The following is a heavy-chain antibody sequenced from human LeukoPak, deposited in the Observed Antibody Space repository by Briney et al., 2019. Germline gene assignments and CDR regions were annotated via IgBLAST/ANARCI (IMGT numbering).Heavy chain of an antibody. Sequence: PGGSLRLSCAASGFTFSSYAMHWGRPAPGKGLEWVAVISKYGGTTYHVDSAKGRLTISRDNSKNTLCLQMNSLRGEDTAVYHCARDGGDSGTIDYWGQGTLVTVSS. V-gene: IGHV3-30-3*01. J-gene: IGHJ4*02. CDR1: GFTFSSYA. CDR2: ISKYGGTT. CDR3: ARDGGDSGTIDY. D-gene: IGHD2-21*02.